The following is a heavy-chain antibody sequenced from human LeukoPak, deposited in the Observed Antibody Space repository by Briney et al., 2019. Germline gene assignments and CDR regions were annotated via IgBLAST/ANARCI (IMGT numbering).Heavy chain of an antibody. CDR3: AKDAQRGFDYSNALEK. D-gene: IGHD4-11*01. CDR1: GFTFSHYG. Sequence: PGGSLRLSCATSGFTFSHYGMHWVRQAPGKGLEWVAVIWSDGTNRYYGDPVKGRVTISRENFQRAVFLQMDSLRAEDTAVYYCAKDAQRGFDYSNALEKWGQGTLVTVSS. CDR2: IWSDGTNR. J-gene: IGHJ4*02. V-gene: IGHV3-33*06.